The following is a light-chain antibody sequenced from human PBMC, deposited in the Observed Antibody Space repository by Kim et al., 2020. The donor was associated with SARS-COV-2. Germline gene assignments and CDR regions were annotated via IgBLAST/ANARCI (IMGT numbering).Light chain of an antibody. J-gene: IGLJ2*01. CDR3: SCFKSDKTVI. V-gene: IGLV2-14*03. CDR2: DVF. CDR1: AGDIGTYKY. Sequence: QSALAQPASVSGSPTQSITISCNGSAGDIGTYKYVSWYQQHPDKVPKLIIYDVFKRPTGVSGRFSGSKSGTAASLTISGLQAEDEADYYCSCFKSDKTVIFGGGTKVTVL.